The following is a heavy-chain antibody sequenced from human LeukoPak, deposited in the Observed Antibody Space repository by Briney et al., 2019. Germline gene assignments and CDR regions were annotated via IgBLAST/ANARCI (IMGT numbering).Heavy chain of an antibody. V-gene: IGHV3-21*01. CDR2: ISSSSSYI. Sequence: PGGSLRLSCAASGFTFSNAWMNWVRQAPGKGLEWVSSISSSSSYIYYADSVKGRFTISRDNAKNSLYLQMNSLRAEDTAVYYCARERAILEWGQGTLVTVSS. D-gene: IGHD1-26*01. CDR3: ARERAILE. CDR1: GFTFSNAW. J-gene: IGHJ4*02.